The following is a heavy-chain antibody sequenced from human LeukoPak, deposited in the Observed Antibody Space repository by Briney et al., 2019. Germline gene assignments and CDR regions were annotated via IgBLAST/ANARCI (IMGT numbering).Heavy chain of an antibody. CDR3: ARSIVGVRKRNDY. D-gene: IGHD1-26*01. Sequence: ASVKVSCKASGYTFTGYDIIWVRQASGQGLGWMGWMNPNSGHTGYAQKCQGRVTMTRTTSISTAYMELTSLTSEDSAVYYCARSIVGVRKRNDYWGQGTLVTVSS. V-gene: IGHV1-8*01. CDR1: GYTFTGYD. CDR2: MNPNSGHT. J-gene: IGHJ4*02.